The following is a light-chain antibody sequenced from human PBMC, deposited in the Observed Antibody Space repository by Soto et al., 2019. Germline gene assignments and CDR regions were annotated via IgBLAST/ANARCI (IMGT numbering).Light chain of an antibody. Sequence: QSVLTQPRSVSGSPGQSVTISCTGTSSDVGGYNYVSWYQQHPGKAPKLMIYDVSKRPSGVPDRFSGSKSGNTASLTISGLQAEDEADYYCCSYAGSYSSKVFGTGTKVT. CDR3: CSYAGSYSSKV. V-gene: IGLV2-11*01. CDR2: DVS. CDR1: SSDVGGYNY. J-gene: IGLJ1*01.